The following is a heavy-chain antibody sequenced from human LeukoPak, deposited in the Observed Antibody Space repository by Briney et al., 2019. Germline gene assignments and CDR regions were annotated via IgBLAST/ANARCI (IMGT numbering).Heavy chain of an antibody. Sequence: SETLSLTCAVYGGSFSGYYWSWIRQPPGKGLEWIGEINHSGSTNYNPSLKRRVTISVDTSKNQFSLKLSSVTAADTAVYYCARGRYNWNVIYYFDYWGQGTLVTVSS. D-gene: IGHD1-20*01. CDR2: INHSGST. V-gene: IGHV4-34*01. CDR3: ARGRYNWNVIYYFDY. CDR1: GGSFSGYY. J-gene: IGHJ4*02.